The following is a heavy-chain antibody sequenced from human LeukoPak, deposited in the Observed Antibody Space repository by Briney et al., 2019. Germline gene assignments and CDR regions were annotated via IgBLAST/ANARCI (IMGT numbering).Heavy chain of an antibody. J-gene: IGHJ6*04. CDR2: INHSGST. Sequence: SETLSLTCAVYGGSFSGYYWSWIRQPPGKGLEWIGEINHSGSTNYNPSLKSRFTISVDTSKNQFSLKISSVTAADTAVYYCARALSSTRTLAVWSKGTTVTVYS. D-gene: IGHD2-2*01. CDR3: ARALSSTRTLAV. CDR1: GGSFSGYY. V-gene: IGHV4-34*01.